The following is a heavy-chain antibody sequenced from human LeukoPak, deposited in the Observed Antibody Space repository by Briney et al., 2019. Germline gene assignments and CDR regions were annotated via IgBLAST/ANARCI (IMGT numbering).Heavy chain of an antibody. V-gene: IGHV1-18*01. D-gene: IGHD4-23*01. J-gene: IGHJ4*02. CDR1: GYTFTSYG. Sequence: GASVKVSCKASGYTFTSYGFTWVRQAPGQGLEWMGWISSYSGDTNYAQKFQGRVTMTTDTSTSTAYMEVRSLRSDDTAVYYCARDLGGRTVVTTDFWGQGTLVTVSS. CDR2: ISSYSGDT. CDR3: ARDLGGRTVVTTDF.